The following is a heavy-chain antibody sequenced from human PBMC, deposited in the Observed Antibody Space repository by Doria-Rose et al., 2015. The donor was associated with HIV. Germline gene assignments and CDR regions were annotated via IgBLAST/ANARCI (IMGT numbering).Heavy chain of an antibody. Sequence: VQLVESGGGLVQPGRSLRLSRVGSGFSFESYALHWVRLAPRKGLEWVAGISRDSGAKGNADSVEGRFTISRDNAKKSVYLEMRSLRPEDTAFYYCAKTPIIGPKYYFYMDVWGKGTSVTVSS. D-gene: IGHD3-3*01. CDR1: GFSFESYA. CDR2: ISRDSGAK. CDR3: AKTPIIGPKYYFYMDV. J-gene: IGHJ6*03. V-gene: IGHV3-9*01.